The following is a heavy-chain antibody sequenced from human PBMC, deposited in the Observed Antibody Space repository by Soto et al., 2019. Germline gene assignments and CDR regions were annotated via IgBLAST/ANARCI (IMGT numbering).Heavy chain of an antibody. CDR2: IWYDGSNK. J-gene: IGHJ3*02. CDR3: ARDIGYDSSGYYPLGAFDI. CDR1: GFTFSSYG. D-gene: IGHD3-22*01. V-gene: IGHV3-33*01. Sequence: GGSLRLSCAASGFTFSSYGMHWVRQAPGKGLEWVAVIWYDGSNKYYADSVKGRFTISRDNSKNTLYLQMNSLRAEDTAVYYCARDIGYDSSGYYPLGAFDILGQGTMVTVSS.